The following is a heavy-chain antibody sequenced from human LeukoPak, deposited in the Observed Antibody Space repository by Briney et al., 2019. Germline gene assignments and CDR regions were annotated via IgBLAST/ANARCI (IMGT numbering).Heavy chain of an antibody. J-gene: IGHJ6*02. Sequence: GGSLRLSCTASGFTFGRYALSWVRQAPGKGLEWVSSISGGSGDTYYADYVKGRFTISRDNSKSTLNLQLNSLRAEDTAVYYCARTIAQYSNSWLYFYYGLDVWGQGTTVTVSS. CDR2: ISGGSGDT. D-gene: IGHD6-13*01. V-gene: IGHV3-23*01. CDR1: GFTFGRYA. CDR3: ARTIAQYSNSWLYFYYGLDV.